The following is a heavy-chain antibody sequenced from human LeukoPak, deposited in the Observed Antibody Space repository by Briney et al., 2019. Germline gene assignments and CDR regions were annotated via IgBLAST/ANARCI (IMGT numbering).Heavy chain of an antibody. D-gene: IGHD3-3*01. Sequence: PSETLSLTCTVSGGSISSSSYYWSWIRQPPGKGLEWIGYIYYSGSTNYNPSLKSRVTISVDTSKNQFSLKLSSVTAADTAVYYCARYIPLYDFWSEGDYYFDYWGQGTLVTVSS. CDR2: IYYSGST. CDR1: GGSISSSSYY. CDR3: ARYIPLYDFWSEGDYYFDY. V-gene: IGHV4-61*01. J-gene: IGHJ4*02.